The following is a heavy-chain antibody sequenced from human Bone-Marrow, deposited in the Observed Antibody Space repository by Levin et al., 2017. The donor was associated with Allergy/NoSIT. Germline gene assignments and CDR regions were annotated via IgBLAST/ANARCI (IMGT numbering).Heavy chain of an antibody. Sequence: ASVKVSCKASGYTFTNYEMHWVRQAPGHGLEWVGLIHPTTGSARYAPEFQGRVTLTSDTSTSTVYMELSSLRSEDTAVYYCARREVDYGDFYYGLDVWGQGTTVTVSS. CDR1: GYTFTNYE. CDR3: ARREVDYGDFYYGLDV. V-gene: IGHV1-46*01. D-gene: IGHD4-17*01. CDR2: IHPTTGSA. J-gene: IGHJ6*02.